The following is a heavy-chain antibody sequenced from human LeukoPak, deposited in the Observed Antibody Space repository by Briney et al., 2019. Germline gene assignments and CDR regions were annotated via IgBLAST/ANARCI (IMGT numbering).Heavy chain of an antibody. Sequence: PSETLSLTCAVYGGSFSGYYWSWIRQPPGKGLEWIGEINHSGSTNYNPSLKSRVTISVDTSKNQFSLKLSSVTAADTAVYYCASLNGGGSYYYSMDVWGQGTTVTVSS. D-gene: IGHD7-27*01. J-gene: IGHJ6*02. CDR3: ASLNGGGSYYYSMDV. CDR1: GGSFSGYY. CDR2: INHSGST. V-gene: IGHV4-34*01.